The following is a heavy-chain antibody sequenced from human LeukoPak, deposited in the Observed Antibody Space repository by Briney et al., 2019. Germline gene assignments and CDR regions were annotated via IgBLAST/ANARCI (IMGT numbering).Heavy chain of an antibody. J-gene: IGHJ4*02. CDR1: GFTFSSNS. CDR3: ARFLRGSLDY. CDR2: ISSSSTTI. D-gene: IGHD2/OR15-2a*01. V-gene: IGHV3-48*01. Sequence: AGGSLRLSCAASGFTFSSNSMNWVRQAPGKGLEWVSYISSSSTTIHYADSVKGRFTVSRDNGKNSLYLQMNSLRAEDTAVYYCARFLRGSLDYWGQGSQVTVSS.